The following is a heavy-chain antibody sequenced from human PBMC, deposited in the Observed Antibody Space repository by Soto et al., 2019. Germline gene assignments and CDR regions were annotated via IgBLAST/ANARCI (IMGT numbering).Heavy chain of an antibody. J-gene: IGHJ4*02. CDR3: AKLSSPINDLAAAGPDY. D-gene: IGHD6-13*01. V-gene: IGHV3-23*01. Sequence: GGSLRLSCAASGFTFSSYAMSWVRQAPGKGLEWVSAISGSGGSTYYADSVKGRLSISRDNSKNTLYLQMNSLRAEDTAVYYCAKLSSPINDLAAAGPDYWGQGTLVTVSS. CDR2: ISGSGGST. CDR1: GFTFSSYA.